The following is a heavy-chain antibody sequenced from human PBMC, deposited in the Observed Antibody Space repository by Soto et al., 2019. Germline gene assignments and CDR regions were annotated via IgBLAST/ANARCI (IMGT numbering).Heavy chain of an antibody. CDR2: IDPSDSYT. CDR3: ASRRLGRRGFGYYYSYGMHA. J-gene: IGHJ6*02. CDR1: GYRFTSYW. D-gene: IGHD3-10*01. V-gene: IGHV5-10-1*01. Sequence: KLCKNGSGYRFTSYWISWVRQMPGKGLEWMGRIDPSDSYTNYSPSFQGDVTSPADKSISNAYLRWSSLKASDTAMYYCASRRLGRRGFGYYYSYGMHAWGQGTTVTSP.